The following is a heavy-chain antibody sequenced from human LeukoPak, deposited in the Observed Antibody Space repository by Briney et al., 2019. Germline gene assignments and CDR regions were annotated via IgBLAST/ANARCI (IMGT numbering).Heavy chain of an antibody. CDR1: GGSFSGYY. V-gene: IGHV4-34*01. J-gene: IGHJ3*02. D-gene: IGHD5-24*01. CDR2: INHSGST. CDR3: ARFVWLQLRAFDI. Sequence: SETLSLTCAVYGGSFSGYYWSWIRQPPGEGLEWIGEINHSGSTNYNPSLKSRVTISVDKSKNQFSLKLSSVTAADTAVYYCARFVWLQLRAFDIWGQGTMITVSS.